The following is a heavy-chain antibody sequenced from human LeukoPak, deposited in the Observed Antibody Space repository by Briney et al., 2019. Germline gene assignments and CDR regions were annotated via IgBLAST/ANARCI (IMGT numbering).Heavy chain of an antibody. D-gene: IGHD3-3*01. Sequence: KPGGSLRLSCAASGFTFSSYSMNWVRQAPGKGLEWVSSISTSSSYIYYVDSVRGRFTISRDNAKNSLYLQMNSLRAEDTAVYYCARDKFWSFDYWGQGTLVTVSS. V-gene: IGHV3-21*04. CDR2: ISTSSSYI. CDR1: GFTFSSYS. J-gene: IGHJ4*02. CDR3: ARDKFWSFDY.